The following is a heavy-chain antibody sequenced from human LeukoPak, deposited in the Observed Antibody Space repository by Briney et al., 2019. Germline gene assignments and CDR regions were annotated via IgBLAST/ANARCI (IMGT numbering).Heavy chain of an antibody. CDR3: ARGLDVVVVAASGEDNWFDP. J-gene: IGHJ5*02. Sequence: SVKVSCKASGGTFSSYAISWVRQAPGQGLEWMGGIIPIFGTANYAQKFQGRVTITTDESTSTAYMELSSLRSEDTAVYYCARGLDVVVVAASGEDNWFDPWGQGTLVTVSS. CDR2: IIPIFGTA. V-gene: IGHV1-69*05. CDR1: GGTFSSYA. D-gene: IGHD2-15*01.